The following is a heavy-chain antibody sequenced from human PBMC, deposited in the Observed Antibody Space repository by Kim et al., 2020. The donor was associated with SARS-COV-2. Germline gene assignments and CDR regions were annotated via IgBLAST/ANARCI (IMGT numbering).Heavy chain of an antibody. Sequence: ASVKVSCKASGFTFTSYAMHWVRQAPGQRLEWMGWINAGNGNTKYSQKFQGRVTITRDTSASTAYMELSSLRSEDTAVYYCARNGGADYYDSSATGLDYWGQGTLVTVSS. J-gene: IGHJ4*02. D-gene: IGHD3-22*01. CDR3: ARNGGADYYDSSATGLDY. CDR2: INAGNGNT. V-gene: IGHV1-3*01. CDR1: GFTFTSYA.